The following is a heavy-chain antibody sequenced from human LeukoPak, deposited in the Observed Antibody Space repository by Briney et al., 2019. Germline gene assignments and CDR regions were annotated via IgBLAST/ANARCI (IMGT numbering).Heavy chain of an antibody. D-gene: IGHD6-6*01. J-gene: IGHJ4*02. V-gene: IGHV1-2*06. CDR3: ARSIAARRRDDY. CDR1: GYTFTVYY. Sequence: ASVKVSFKASGYTFTVYYMHWVRQAPGQGLEWMGRINSNSGGTNYAQKFQGRVTMTRDTSISTAYMELSRLRSDDTAVYYCARSIAARRRDDYWGQGTLVTVSS. CDR2: INSNSGGT.